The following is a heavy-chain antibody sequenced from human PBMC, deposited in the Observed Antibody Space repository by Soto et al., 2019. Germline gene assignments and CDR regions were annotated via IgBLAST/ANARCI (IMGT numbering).Heavy chain of an antibody. Sequence: ASVKVSCKASGYTFTSYGISWVRQAPGQGLEWMGWINPNSGGTNYAQKFQGWVTMTRDTSISTAYMELSRLRSDDTAVYYCARGDTAMVIIDYRGQGTLVTAPQ. CDR2: INPNSGGT. D-gene: IGHD5-18*01. V-gene: IGHV1-2*04. CDR1: GYTFTSYG. CDR3: ARGDTAMVIIDY. J-gene: IGHJ4*02.